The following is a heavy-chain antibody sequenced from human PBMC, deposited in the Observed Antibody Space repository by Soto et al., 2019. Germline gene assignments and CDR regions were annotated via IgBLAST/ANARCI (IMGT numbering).Heavy chain of an antibody. J-gene: IGHJ4*02. V-gene: IGHV4-30-2*01. CDR3: ARARATIAAAAIFDC. CDR1: GGSISSGGYS. Sequence: SETLSLTCAVSGGSISSGGYSWSWIRQPPGKGLEWIGYIYHSGSTYYNPSLKSRVTISVDRSKNQFSLKLTSVTAADTAVYYCARARATIAAAAIFDCWGQGTLVTVSS. CDR2: IYHSGST. D-gene: IGHD6-13*01.